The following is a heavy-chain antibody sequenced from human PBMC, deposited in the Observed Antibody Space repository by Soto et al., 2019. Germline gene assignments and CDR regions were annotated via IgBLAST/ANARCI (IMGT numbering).Heavy chain of an antibody. CDR1: GFIFSSDW. J-gene: IGHJ5*02. CDR3: ARAQAESPSWFDP. V-gene: IGHV3-74*01. CDR2: INGDGSGT. Sequence: PGGSLRLSCAASGFIFSSDWMHWVRQAPGKGLVWVSRINGDGSGTNYADSAKGRFTISRDNAKNTLYLQVNSLRGEDTAVYYCARAQAESPSWFDPWGQGTLVTVSS.